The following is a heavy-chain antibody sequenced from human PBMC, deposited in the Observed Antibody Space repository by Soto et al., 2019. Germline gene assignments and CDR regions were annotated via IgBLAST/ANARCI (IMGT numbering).Heavy chain of an antibody. V-gene: IGHV3-7*01. J-gene: IGHJ4*02. CDR1: GFTFSSYW. Sequence: GGSLRLSCAASGFTFSSYWMSWVRQAPGKGLEWVANIKQDGSEKYYVDSVKGRFIISRDNAKNSLYLQMNSLRAEDTAVYYCARRDYGDPPAFDYWGQGTLVTVSS. D-gene: IGHD4-17*01. CDR2: IKQDGSEK. CDR3: ARRDYGDPPAFDY.